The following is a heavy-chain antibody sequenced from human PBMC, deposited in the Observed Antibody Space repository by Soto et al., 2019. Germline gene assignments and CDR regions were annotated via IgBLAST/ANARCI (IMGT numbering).Heavy chain of an antibody. V-gene: IGHV3-30-3*01. J-gene: IGHJ4*02. CDR2: ISYDGTNK. D-gene: IGHD7-27*01. Sequence: PGGSLRLSCAASGFSFSISPMHWVRQAPGKGPEWVALISYDGTNKFYADSVKGRFTISRDNSKSTLYLQVDSLRPEDAAVYYCARDPKTSGGQHWAFNYFDSWGQGTRVTVS. CDR3: ARDPKTSGGQHWAFNYFDS. CDR1: GFSFSISP.